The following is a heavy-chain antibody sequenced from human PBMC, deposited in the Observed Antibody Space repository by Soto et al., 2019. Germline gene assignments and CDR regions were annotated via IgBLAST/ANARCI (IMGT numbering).Heavy chain of an antibody. CDR2: IYYSGST. D-gene: IGHD6-13*01. V-gene: IGHV4-31*03. J-gene: IGHJ4*02. Sequence: QVQLQESGPGLVKPSQTLSLTCTVSGGSISSGGYYWSWIRQHPGKGLEWIGYIYYSGSTYYNPSLKSRVTISVDTSKIQFSLKLSSVTAADTAVYYCARVDIAAGKHQGRFIAAGLQPETLFDYWGQGTLVTVSS. CDR1: GGSISSGGYY. CDR3: ARVDIAAGKHQGRFIAAGLQPETLFDY.